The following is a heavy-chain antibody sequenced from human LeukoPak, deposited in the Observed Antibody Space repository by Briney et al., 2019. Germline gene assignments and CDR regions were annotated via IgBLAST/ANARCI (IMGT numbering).Heavy chain of an antibody. J-gene: IGHJ5*02. CDR3: ARAYYDFSEGNWFDP. V-gene: IGHV3-30-3*01. CDR1: GFTFSSYA. CDR2: ISYDGSNK. Sequence: GGSLRLSCAASGFTFSSYAMHWVRHVPGKGLEWVAVISYDGSNKYYADSVKGRFTISRDNSKNMLYLQMNSLRAEDTAVYYCARAYYDFSEGNWFDPWGQGTLVTVSS. D-gene: IGHD3-3*01.